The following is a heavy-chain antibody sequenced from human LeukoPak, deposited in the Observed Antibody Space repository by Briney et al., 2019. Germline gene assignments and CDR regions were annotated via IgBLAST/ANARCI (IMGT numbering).Heavy chain of an antibody. V-gene: IGHV1-18*01. CDR1: GYTFTRYG. CDR2: SSAHTGNT. J-gene: IGHJ4*02. Sequence: ASVKVSCKASGYTFTRYGISWVRQAPGQGLEWMGWSSAHTGNTNYAQNLQGRVTMSADTSTSTAYMELRSLKSEDTAVYYCARFGIQLWYTSDYWGQGTLVTVSS. D-gene: IGHD5-18*01. CDR3: ARFGIQLWYTSDY.